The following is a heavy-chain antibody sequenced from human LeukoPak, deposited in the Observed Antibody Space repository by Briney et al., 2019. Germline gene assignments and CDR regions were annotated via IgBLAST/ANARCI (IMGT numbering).Heavy chain of an antibody. Sequence: GGSLRLSCAASGFTFSTYAMTWVRQAPGKGLEWVSSFSGNRGRIYYADSVKGRFTLSRDNAKDSLYLQMNSLRVEDTAVYYCLRGDRRDYWGQGTLVTVSS. CDR2: FSGNRGRI. V-gene: IGHV3-21*06. CDR1: GFTFSTYA. CDR3: LRGDRRDY. J-gene: IGHJ4*02.